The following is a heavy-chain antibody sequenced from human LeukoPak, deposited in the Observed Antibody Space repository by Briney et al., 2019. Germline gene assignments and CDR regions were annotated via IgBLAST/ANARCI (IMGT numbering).Heavy chain of an antibody. V-gene: IGHV3-48*04. CDR1: GFSFSSYS. D-gene: IGHD6-19*01. CDR3: ARDPSRGWIPFDY. CDR2: ISRVSANT. J-gene: IGHJ4*02. Sequence: GGSLRLSCAASGFSFSSYSMNWVRQAPGKGLEWISHISRVSANTWFADSVKGRFTFSRDNAKNLLFLQMNSLRAEDTAVYYCARDPSRGWIPFDYWGQGTLVTVSS.